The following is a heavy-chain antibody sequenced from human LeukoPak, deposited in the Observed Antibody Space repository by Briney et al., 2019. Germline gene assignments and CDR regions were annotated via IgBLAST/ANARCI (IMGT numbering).Heavy chain of an antibody. V-gene: IGHV6-1*01. Sequence: SQTLSLTCVISGDSVSSNNAARNWIRQSPSRGLEWLGRAYYRSKWFNDYALSVKSRLTIKIDTSKNQFSLQLNPVTPDDTALYFCARTRYSSGGAYYYGLDVWGQGTTVTVSS. CDR2: AYYRSKWFN. CDR3: ARTRYSSGGAYYYGLDV. J-gene: IGHJ6*02. D-gene: IGHD6-25*01. CDR1: GDSVSSNNAA.